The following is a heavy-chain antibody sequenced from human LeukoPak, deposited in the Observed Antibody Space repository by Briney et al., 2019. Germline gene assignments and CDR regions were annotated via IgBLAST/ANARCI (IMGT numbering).Heavy chain of an antibody. CDR3: AKSPLGSCRGAICYPFDS. J-gene: IGHJ4*02. Sequence: ASVKVSCKASGYAFTSYYMHWVRQAPGQGLEWMGIINPSGGSTSYAQKFQGRVTMTRDTSTSTVYMELSSLRSEDTALYYCAKSPLGSCRGAICYPFDSWGQGTLVTVSS. CDR2: INPSGGST. CDR1: GYAFTSYY. D-gene: IGHD2-15*01. V-gene: IGHV1-46*01.